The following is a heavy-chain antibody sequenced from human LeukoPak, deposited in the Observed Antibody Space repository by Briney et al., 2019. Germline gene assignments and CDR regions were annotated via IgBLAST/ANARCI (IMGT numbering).Heavy chain of an antibody. D-gene: IGHD6-19*01. J-gene: IGHJ5*02. CDR3: ARKQWLNS. V-gene: IGHV3-21*01. CDR1: GFTFSSYS. Sequence: GRSLRLSCAASGFTFSSYSLTWVRQAPGKGLEWVSSITTGGDDLYYSDSVKGRFTISRDNAKNSLFLQMNNLRAEDTAVYYCARKQWLNSWGQGTRVIVSS. CDR2: ITTGGDDL.